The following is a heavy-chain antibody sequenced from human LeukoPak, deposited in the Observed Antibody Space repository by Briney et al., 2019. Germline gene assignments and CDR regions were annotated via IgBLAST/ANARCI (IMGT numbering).Heavy chain of an antibody. CDR3: ARAIFGVVISTPSYYYYSMDV. Sequence: GGSLRLSCAASGFTFSSYWMHWVRQAPGKGLVWVSRINSDGSSTSYADSVKGRFTISRDNAKNTLYLQMNSLRAEDTAVYYCARAIFGVVISTPSYYYYSMDVWGQGTTVTVSS. CDR2: INSDGSST. J-gene: IGHJ6*02. CDR1: GFTFSSYW. V-gene: IGHV3-74*01. D-gene: IGHD3-3*01.